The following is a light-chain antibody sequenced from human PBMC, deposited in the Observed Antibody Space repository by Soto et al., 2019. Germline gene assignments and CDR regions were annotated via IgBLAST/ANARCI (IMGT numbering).Light chain of an antibody. J-gene: IGKJ4*01. CDR1: QSVSSN. V-gene: IGKV3-15*01. CDR2: VAS. CDR3: QQYNVWPLT. Sequence: EIVMTQSPATLSVSPGERATLSCRASQSVSSNLAWYQQKPGQTPKLLIYVASTRATGIPARFSGSGSGTEFTLTISSLQSEDFAVYYCQQYNVWPLTFGGGTNVDFK.